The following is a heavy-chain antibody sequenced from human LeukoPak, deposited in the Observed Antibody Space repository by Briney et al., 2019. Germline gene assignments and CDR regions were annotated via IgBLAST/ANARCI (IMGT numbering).Heavy chain of an antibody. CDR3: ARDRVRGNSNPFFDY. D-gene: IGHD4-11*01. V-gene: IGHV4-61*01. CDR1: GGSVSSGTYY. Sequence: SETLSLTCTVSGGSVSSGTYYWSWIRQPPGKGLEWIGYIYYSGTTNYNPSLKSRVTISVDTSKNQFSLKLSSVTAADTAVYYCARDRVRGNSNPFFDYWGQGTLVTVSS. CDR2: IYYSGTT. J-gene: IGHJ4*02.